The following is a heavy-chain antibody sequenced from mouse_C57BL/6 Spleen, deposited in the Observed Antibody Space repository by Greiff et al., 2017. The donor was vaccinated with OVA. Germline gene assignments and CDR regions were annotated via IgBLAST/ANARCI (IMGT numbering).Heavy chain of an antibody. CDR3: AREGYSNYLYAMDY. D-gene: IGHD2-5*01. CDR2: ISSGSSTI. Sequence: DVMLVESGGGLVKPGGSLKLSCAASGFTFSDYGMHWVRQAPEKGLEWVAYISSGSSTIYYADTVKGRFTISRDNAKNTLFLQMTSLRSEDTAMYYCAREGYSNYLYAMDYWGQGTSVTVSS. V-gene: IGHV5-17*01. J-gene: IGHJ4*01. CDR1: GFTFSDYG.